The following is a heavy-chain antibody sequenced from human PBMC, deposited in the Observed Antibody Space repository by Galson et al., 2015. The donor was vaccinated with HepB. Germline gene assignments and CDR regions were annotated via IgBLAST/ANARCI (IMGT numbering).Heavy chain of an antibody. J-gene: IGHJ5*02. CDR2: INPNSGGT. Sequence: SVKVSCKASGYTFTGYSMHWVRQAPGQGLEWMGWINPNSGGTNYAQKFQGRVTMTRDTSISTAYMELSRLRSDDTAVYYCARSYCSGGSCYLPNWFDPWGQGTLVTVSS. CDR1: GYTFTGYS. D-gene: IGHD2-15*01. CDR3: ARSYCSGGSCYLPNWFDP. V-gene: IGHV1-2*02.